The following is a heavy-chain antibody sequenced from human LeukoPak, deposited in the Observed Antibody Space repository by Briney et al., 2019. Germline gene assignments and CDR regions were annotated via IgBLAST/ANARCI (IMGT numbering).Heavy chain of an antibody. V-gene: IGHV3-9*01. J-gene: IGHJ6*03. CDR2: ISWNSGNI. D-gene: IGHD2/OR15-2a*01. CDR1: GFTFDAYG. Sequence: GGSLRLSCAGSGFTFDAYGMHWVRQPPGKGLEWVSGISWNSGNIAYADFVGGRFTISRDNAKNSLSLQMNSLSDEDTAVYYCAKDAYGGATFFYYMDVWGKGTTVTVSS. CDR3: AKDAYGGATFFYYMDV.